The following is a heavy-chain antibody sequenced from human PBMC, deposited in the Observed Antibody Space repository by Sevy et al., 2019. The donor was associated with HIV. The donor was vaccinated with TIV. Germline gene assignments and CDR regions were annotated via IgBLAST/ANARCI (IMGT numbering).Heavy chain of an antibody. J-gene: IGHJ4*02. Sequence: ASVKVSCKTSGYTFSSYGITWMRQAPGQGLEWLGWISAYDGKTKYAQMFQDRVTMTTRTSARTAYMELRGLISDDTATYYCARDGRTGTYLFDLWGQGTLVTVSS. D-gene: IGHD1-26*01. CDR3: ARDGRTGTYLFDL. V-gene: IGHV1-18*01. CDR2: ISAYDGKT. CDR1: GYTFSSYG.